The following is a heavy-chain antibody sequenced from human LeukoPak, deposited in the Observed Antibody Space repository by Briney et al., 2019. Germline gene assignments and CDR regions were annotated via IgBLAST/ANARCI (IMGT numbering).Heavy chain of an antibody. Sequence: GESLKISCKGSGYSFSSYWIAWVRQMPGKGLEWMGIIYPGASDTRYSPSFQGQVTISADKSISTAYLQWSSLRASDTAMYYCARRDYYDSRGDAFDIWGQGTMVTVSS. CDR3: ARRDYYDSRGDAFDI. CDR2: IYPGASDT. D-gene: IGHD3-22*01. CDR1: GYSFSSYW. J-gene: IGHJ3*02. V-gene: IGHV5-51*01.